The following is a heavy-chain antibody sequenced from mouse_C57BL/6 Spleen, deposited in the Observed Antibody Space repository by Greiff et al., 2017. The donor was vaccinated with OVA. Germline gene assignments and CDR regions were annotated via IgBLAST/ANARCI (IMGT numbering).Heavy chain of an antibody. V-gene: IGHV5-4*01. CDR3: ARDRWGTWDYFDY. CDR2: ISDGGSYT. D-gene: IGHD3-3*01. J-gene: IGHJ2*01. Sequence: DVKLVESGGGLVKPGGSLKLSCAASGFTFSSYAMSWVRQTPEKRLEWVATISDGGSYTYYPDNVKGRFTISRDNAKNNLYLQMSHLKSEDTAMYYCARDRWGTWDYFDYWGQGTTLTVSS. CDR1: GFTFSSYA.